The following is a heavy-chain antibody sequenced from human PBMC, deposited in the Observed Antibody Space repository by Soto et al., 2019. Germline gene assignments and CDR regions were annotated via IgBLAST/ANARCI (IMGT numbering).Heavy chain of an antibody. J-gene: IGHJ2*01. Sequence: QVQLVQSGAGVKKPGSSVKVSCKASGGTFSSYAISWVRQAPGQGLEWMGGIIPIFGTANYAQKFQGRVTITADESTSTAYMELSSLRSEDTAVYYCARTPTVTTFADWYFDLWGRGTLVTVSS. CDR2: IIPIFGTA. V-gene: IGHV1-69*01. D-gene: IGHD4-17*01. CDR1: GGTFSSYA. CDR3: ARTPTVTTFADWYFDL.